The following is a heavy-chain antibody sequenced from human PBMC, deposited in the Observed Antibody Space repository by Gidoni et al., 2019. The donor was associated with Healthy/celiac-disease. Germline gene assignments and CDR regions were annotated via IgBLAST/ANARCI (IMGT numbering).Heavy chain of an antibody. D-gene: IGHD3-3*01. V-gene: IGHV4-59*01. CDR2: IYYSGST. CDR1: GGSLSSYY. CDR3: AREVVGNYDSWGFDP. J-gene: IGHJ5*02. Sequence: QVQLQESGPGLVKPSETLSLTCTVSGGSLSSYYWSWIRPPPGKGLEWIGYIYYSGSTNYNPSLKSRVTISVDTSKNQFSLKLSSVTAADTAVYYCAREVVGNYDSWGFDPWGQGTLVTVSS.